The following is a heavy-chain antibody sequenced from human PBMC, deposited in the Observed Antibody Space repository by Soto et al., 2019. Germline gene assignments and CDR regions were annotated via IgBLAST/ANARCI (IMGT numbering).Heavy chain of an antibody. V-gene: IGHV3-21*01. D-gene: IGHD2-15*01. Sequence: GGSLRLSCAVSGFIFSRYSMNRVRQAPGKGLEWVSSIGTSGSYIYYADSVKGRFTISRDNSKNTLYLQMNSLRAEDAAVYYCAKCSGGSCYNDYWGQGTLVTVSS. CDR3: AKCSGGSCYNDY. CDR2: IGTSGSYI. CDR1: GFIFSRYS. J-gene: IGHJ4*02.